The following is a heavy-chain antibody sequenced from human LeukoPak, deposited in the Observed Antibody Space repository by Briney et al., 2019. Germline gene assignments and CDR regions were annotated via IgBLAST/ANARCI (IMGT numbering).Heavy chain of an antibody. J-gene: IGHJ4*02. CDR2: IYYSGST. CDR3: AGRDSSGWSY. V-gene: IGHV4-39*07. CDR1: GGSISSSSYY. D-gene: IGHD3-22*01. Sequence: PSETLSLTCTVSGGSISSSSYYWGWIRQPPGKGLEWIGSIYYSGSTYYNLSLKSRVTISVDTSKNQFSLKLSSVTAADTAVYYCAGRDSSGWSYWGQGTQVIVSS.